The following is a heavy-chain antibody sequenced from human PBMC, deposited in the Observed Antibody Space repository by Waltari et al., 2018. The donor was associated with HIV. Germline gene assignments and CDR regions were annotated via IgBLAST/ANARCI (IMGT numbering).Heavy chain of an antibody. V-gene: IGHV4-39*01. J-gene: IGHJ4*02. CDR1: GGSISSSSYY. CDR3: AHYCSGGSCYGDY. D-gene: IGHD2-15*01. CDR2: IYYSGST. Sequence: QLQLQESGPGLVKPSETLSLTCTVSGGSISSSSYYWGWIRQPPGKGLEWIGSIYYSGSTYYNPSLKSRVTISVDTSKNQFSLKLSSVTAADTAVYYCAHYCSGGSCYGDYWGQGTLVTVSS.